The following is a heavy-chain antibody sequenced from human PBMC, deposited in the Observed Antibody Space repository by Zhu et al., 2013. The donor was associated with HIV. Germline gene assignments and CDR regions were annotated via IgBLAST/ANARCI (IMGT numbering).Heavy chain of an antibody. V-gene: IGHV1-2*04. CDR3: ARDSPYCSGGSCYSHFDL. CDR1: GYTFTGYY. J-gene: IGHJ2*01. CDR2: INPNSGGT. Sequence: QVQLVQSGAEVKKPGASVKVSCKASGYTFTGYYMHWVRQAPGQGLEWMGWINPNSGGTNYAQKFQGWVTMTRDTSISTAYMELSRLRSDDTAVYYCARDSPYCSGGSCYSHFDLWGRGTLVTVSS. D-gene: IGHD2-15*01.